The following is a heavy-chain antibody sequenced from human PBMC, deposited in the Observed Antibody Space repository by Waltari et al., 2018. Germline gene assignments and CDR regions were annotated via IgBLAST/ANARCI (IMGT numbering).Heavy chain of an antibody. CDR2: INSDGSST. V-gene: IGHV3-74*01. Sequence: EVQLVESGGGLVQPGGSLHLSCAASGFPFSSHWMYWVRHTPGKGLVWVSGINSDGSSTSYADSVKGRVTISRDNAKNTLYLQMNSLRAEDTAVYYCVRDSSGTYWGQGTQVTVSS. J-gene: IGHJ4*02. D-gene: IGHD3-22*01. CDR3: VRDSSGTY. CDR1: GFPFSSHW.